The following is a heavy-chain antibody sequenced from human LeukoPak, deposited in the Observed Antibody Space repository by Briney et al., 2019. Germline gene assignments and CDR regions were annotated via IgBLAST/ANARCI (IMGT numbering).Heavy chain of an antibody. CDR3: AREPRYSSGWYFDY. V-gene: IGHV3-33*01. J-gene: IGHJ4*02. CDR1: GFTFSSYG. CDR2: IWYDGSNK. D-gene: IGHD6-19*01. Sequence: GGSLRLSCAASGFTFSSYGMHWVRQAPGKGLEWVAVIWYDGSNKYYADSVKGRFTISRDNSKNTLYLQMNSLRAEDTAVYYCAREPRYSSGWYFDYWGQGTLVTVSS.